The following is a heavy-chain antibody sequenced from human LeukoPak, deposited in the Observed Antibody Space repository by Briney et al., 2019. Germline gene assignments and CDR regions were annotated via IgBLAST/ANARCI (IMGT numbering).Heavy chain of an antibody. CDR1: GGSFSGYY. CDR3: ARGSLYYYDSSGYYFDY. CDR2: INHSGST. V-gene: IGHV4-34*01. D-gene: IGHD3-22*01. J-gene: IGHJ4*02. Sequence: SETLSLTCAVYGGSFSGYYWSWIRQPPGKGLEWIGEINHSGSTNYNPSLKSRVTISVDTSKNQFSLKLSSVTAADTAVYYCARGSLYYYDSSGYYFDYWGQGTLVTVSS.